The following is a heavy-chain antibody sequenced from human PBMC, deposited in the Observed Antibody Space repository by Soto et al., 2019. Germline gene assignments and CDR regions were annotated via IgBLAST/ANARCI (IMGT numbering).Heavy chain of an antibody. Sequence: QVQLVQSGAEVKKPGASVKVSCKASGYTFTSYDINWVRQATGQGLEWMGWMNPNSGNTGYAQKFQGRVTMTRNTSISITYMELSILRSEDTTLYYCARRGYSSSWYYYYYYGMDVWGQGTTVTVSS. D-gene: IGHD6-13*01. CDR1: GYTFTSYD. J-gene: IGHJ6*02. CDR3: ARRGYSSSWYYYYYYGMDV. V-gene: IGHV1-8*01. CDR2: MNPNSGNT.